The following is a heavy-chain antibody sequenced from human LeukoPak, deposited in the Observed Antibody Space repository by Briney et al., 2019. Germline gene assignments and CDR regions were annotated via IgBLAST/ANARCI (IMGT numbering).Heavy chain of an antibody. Sequence: GGSLRLSCAASGFTFSSYAMHWVRQAPGKGLEWVAVISYDGSNKYYADSVKGRFSISRDNAKNSLYLQMNSLRDEDTAVYYCARERPLTTGPRDPFDYWGQGTLVTVSS. CDR1: GFTFSSYA. J-gene: IGHJ4*02. CDR3: ARERPLTTGPRDPFDY. D-gene: IGHD1-1*01. CDR2: ISYDGSNK. V-gene: IGHV3-30*04.